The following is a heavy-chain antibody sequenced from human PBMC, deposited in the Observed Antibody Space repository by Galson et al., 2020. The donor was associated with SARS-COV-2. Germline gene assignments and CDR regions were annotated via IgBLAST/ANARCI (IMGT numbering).Heavy chain of an antibody. CDR2: IKEDGSEK. CDR3: ARPYSTGWKGAMDV. J-gene: IGHJ6*02. D-gene: IGHD6-25*01. Sequence: GGSLRLSCAATGFTFSSYWLNWVRQAPGTGLEWVANIKEDGSEKYYVDSVKGRFTISRDNARNSLYLQMNGLRDDDTAVYYCARPYSTGWKGAMDVWGQGTTVTVSS. CDR1: GFTFSSYW. V-gene: IGHV3-7*01.